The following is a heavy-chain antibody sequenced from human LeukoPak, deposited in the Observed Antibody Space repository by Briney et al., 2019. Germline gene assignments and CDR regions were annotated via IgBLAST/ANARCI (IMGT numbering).Heavy chain of an antibody. CDR1: GFSLRTSGVG. CDR2: IYWDDDK. J-gene: IGHJ5*02. CDR3: VYRSVEWFDP. D-gene: IGHD3-3*01. Sequence: SGPTLVKPTQTLTLTCTFSGFSLRTSGVGVGWIRQPPGKALEWLALIYWDDDKRYSPSLKSRLSITKDTSKNQVVLTMTSMDPVDTATYYCVYRSVEWFDPWGQGTLVTASS. V-gene: IGHV2-5*02.